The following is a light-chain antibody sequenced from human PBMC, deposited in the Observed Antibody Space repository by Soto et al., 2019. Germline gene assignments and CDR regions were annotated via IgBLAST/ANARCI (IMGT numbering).Light chain of an antibody. V-gene: IGLV2-14*01. Sequence: QSALTQPASVSGSPGQSITISCTGTSSDVGGYNYVSWYQQHPGKAPKLMIYDVSNRHSGVSNRFSGSTSGKTASLTISGLQDETQADYYCSSYTSSSTLVFGGGTKLTVL. CDR1: SSDVGGYNY. J-gene: IGLJ2*01. CDR2: DVS. CDR3: SSYTSSSTLV.